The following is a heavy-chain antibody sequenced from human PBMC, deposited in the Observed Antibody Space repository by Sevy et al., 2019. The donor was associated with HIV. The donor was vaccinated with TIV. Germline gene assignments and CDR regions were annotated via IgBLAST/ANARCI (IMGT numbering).Heavy chain of an antibody. J-gene: IGHJ4*02. CDR3: ARPRGAMAGYYFDY. CDR2: IYYSGST. V-gene: IGHV4-39*01. Sequence: SETLSLTCTVSGGSISSSSYYWGWIRQPPGKGLEWIGCIYYSGSTYYNPSLKSRVTISVDTSKNQFSLKLSSVTAADTAVYYCARPRGAMAGYYFDYWGQGTLVTVSS. D-gene: IGHD3-10*01. CDR1: GGSISSSSYY.